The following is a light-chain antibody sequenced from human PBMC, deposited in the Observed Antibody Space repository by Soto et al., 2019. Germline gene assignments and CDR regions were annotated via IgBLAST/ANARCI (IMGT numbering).Light chain of an antibody. J-gene: IGKJ2*01. Sequence: EIVLTQSPGTLSLSPGERATLSCRASQSIINTYLAWYQKKPGQAPRLLIYGASTRATDIPDRFSGSGSATDFTLTISRLEPEDLAVYYCHHYGRSPGTFGQGTKLEIK. CDR3: HHYGRSPGT. V-gene: IGKV3-20*01. CDR2: GAS. CDR1: QSIINTY.